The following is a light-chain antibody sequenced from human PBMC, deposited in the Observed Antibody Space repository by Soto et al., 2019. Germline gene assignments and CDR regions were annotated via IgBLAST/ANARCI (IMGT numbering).Light chain of an antibody. J-gene: IGLJ2*01. CDR2: DVN. V-gene: IGLV2-14*01. CDR3: SSYTNTNTLV. Sequence: QSALIQPASVSGSPGQSITISCTGTTSDVGGYNHVSWVQQHPGKVPKLMIYDVNNRPSGVSNRFSGSKSGNTASLTISGRQAEDEADYYCSSYTNTNTLVFGGGTKLTVL. CDR1: TSDVGGYNH.